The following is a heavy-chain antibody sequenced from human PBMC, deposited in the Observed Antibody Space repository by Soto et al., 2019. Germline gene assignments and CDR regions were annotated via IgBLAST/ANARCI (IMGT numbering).Heavy chain of an antibody. D-gene: IGHD2-15*01. V-gene: IGHV3-74*01. J-gene: IGHJ4*02. Sequence: GGSLRLSCAASGFTFSSYWMHWVRQAPGKGLVWVSRINSDGSSTSYADSVKGRFTISRDNAKNTLYLQMNSLRAEDTAVYYCARAYCSGGSCYHLAYWGQGTLVTVSS. CDR2: INSDGSST. CDR1: GFTFSSYW. CDR3: ARAYCSGGSCYHLAY.